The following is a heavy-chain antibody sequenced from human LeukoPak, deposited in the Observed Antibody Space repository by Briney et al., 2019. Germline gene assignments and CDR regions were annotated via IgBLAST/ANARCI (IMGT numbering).Heavy chain of an antibody. CDR2: IRSKADSYTT. J-gene: IGHJ4*02. Sequence: PGGSLRLSCAASGFTFSGSATHWVRQASGKGLEWLGRIRSKADSYTTAYAASVKGRFIVSRDDSKNTAYLQMNSLKTEDTAVYYCRAAADLNDYWGQGTLVTVSS. CDR1: GFTFSGSA. V-gene: IGHV3-73*01. CDR3: RAAADLNDY. D-gene: IGHD6-13*01.